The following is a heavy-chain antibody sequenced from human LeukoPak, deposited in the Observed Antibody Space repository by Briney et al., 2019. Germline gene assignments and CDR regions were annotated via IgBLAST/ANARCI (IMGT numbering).Heavy chain of an antibody. CDR1: GDSISSYY. D-gene: IGHD2-21*02. V-gene: IGHV4-59*01. Sequence: SETLSLTCTVSGDSISSYYWNWIRQPPGTGLEWIGYIYSSGSTSYNPSLRSRVTMSGDTSKNQFSMKLRSVTAADTAVYYCASGKRAGDSYYFDYWGQGILVTVSS. J-gene: IGHJ4*02. CDR2: IYSSGST. CDR3: ASGKRAGDSYYFDY.